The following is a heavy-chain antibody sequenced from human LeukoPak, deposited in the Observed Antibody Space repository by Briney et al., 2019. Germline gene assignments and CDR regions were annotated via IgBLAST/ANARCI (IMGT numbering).Heavy chain of an antibody. D-gene: IGHD2-15*01. Sequence: GESLKISCKGSGYSINNYWIGWVRQMPGKGLEWMGIIYPADSDIRYSPSFQGQVTISADKSISTAYLQWSSLKASDTAMYYCARQEYCSGGSCYTWFNPWGQGTLVIVSS. V-gene: IGHV5-51*01. CDR1: GYSINNYW. CDR3: ARQEYCSGGSCYTWFNP. CDR2: IYPADSDI. J-gene: IGHJ5*02.